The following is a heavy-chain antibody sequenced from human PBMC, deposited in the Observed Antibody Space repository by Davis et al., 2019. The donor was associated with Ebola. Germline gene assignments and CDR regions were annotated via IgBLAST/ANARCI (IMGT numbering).Heavy chain of an antibody. J-gene: IGHJ1*01. V-gene: IGHV1-46*01. CDR1: GYTFTSYY. Sequence: AASVKVSCKASGYTFTSYYMHWVRQAPGQGLEWMGIINPSGGSTSYAQKFQGRVTMTRDTSTSTVYMELSSLRSEDTAVYYCARDRYFDSSGFYFESEFWGQGTLVTVSS. CDR3: ARDRYFDSSGFYFESEF. CDR2: INPSGGST. D-gene: IGHD3-22*01.